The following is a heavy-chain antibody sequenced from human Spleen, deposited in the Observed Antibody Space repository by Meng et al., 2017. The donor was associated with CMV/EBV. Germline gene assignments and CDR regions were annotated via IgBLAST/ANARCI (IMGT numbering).Heavy chain of an antibody. CDR1: GFTFSNYW. CDR2: IRQDGREK. V-gene: IGHV3-7*01. CDR3: ARPTVEQQLSFDP. J-gene: IGHJ5*02. Sequence: ASGFTFSNYWMRWVRQAPGEGLEWLATIRQDGREKLYVDSVRGRFTISRDNAKNSLYLQMNSLRAEDTAVYYCARPTVEQQLSFDPWGQGTLVTVSS. D-gene: IGHD6-13*01.